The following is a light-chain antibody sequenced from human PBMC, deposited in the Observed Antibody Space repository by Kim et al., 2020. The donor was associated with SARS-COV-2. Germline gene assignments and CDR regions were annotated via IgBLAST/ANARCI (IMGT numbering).Light chain of an antibody. CDR2: GKN. V-gene: IGLV3-19*01. CDR3: NSRDSSGNHLVV. Sequence: LGQTVRITCQGDSLRNYYASWYQQKPGQAPVLVIYGKNSRPSGIPDRFSGSSSGSTASLTITGAQAEDEADYYCNSRDSSGNHLVVFGGGTQLTVL. CDR1: SLRNYY. J-gene: IGLJ2*01.